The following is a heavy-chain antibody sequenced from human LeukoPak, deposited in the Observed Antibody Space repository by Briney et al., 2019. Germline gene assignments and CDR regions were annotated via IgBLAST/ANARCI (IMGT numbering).Heavy chain of an antibody. CDR3: ASHNYDFWSGYLYYFDY. J-gene: IGHJ4*02. D-gene: IGHD3-3*01. V-gene: IGHV4-39*01. CDR2: IYYSGST. CDR1: GGSISSSSYY. Sequence: PSETLSLTCTVSGGSISSSSYYWGWIRQPPGKGLEWIGSIYYSGSTYYNPSLKSRVTISVDTSKNQFSLKLSSVTAADTAVYYCASHNYDFWSGYLYYFDYWGQGTLVTVSS.